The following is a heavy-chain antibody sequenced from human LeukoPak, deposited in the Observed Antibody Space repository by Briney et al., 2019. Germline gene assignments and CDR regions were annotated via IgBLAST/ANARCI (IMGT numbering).Heavy chain of an antibody. D-gene: IGHD1-7*01. J-gene: IGHJ5*02. Sequence: GGSLRLSCAASGFTFSSYWMHWVRQAPGKGLVWVSRIKSDGSNTNYADSVKGRFTISRDNAKNSLYLQMNSLRAEDTAVYYCARVSGTRVLGYWFDPWGQGTLVTVSS. CDR1: GFTFSSYW. CDR2: IKSDGSNT. CDR3: ARVSGTRVLGYWFDP. V-gene: IGHV3-74*01.